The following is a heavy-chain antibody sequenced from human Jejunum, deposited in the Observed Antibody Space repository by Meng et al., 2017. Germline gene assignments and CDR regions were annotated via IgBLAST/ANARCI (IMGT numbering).Heavy chain of an antibody. V-gene: IGHV3-9*01. CDR3: ARAYYDGSGRFDF. Sequence: SLKISCAASGFSFDDYAMHWVRQAPGKGLEWVAVISWHSVGIGYADSVRGRFTVSRDNSKNTLYLQMDSLRVEDTAVYYCARAYYDGSGRFDFWGQGTLVTVSS. J-gene: IGHJ4*02. CDR1: GFSFDDYA. CDR2: ISWHSVGI. D-gene: IGHD3-22*01.